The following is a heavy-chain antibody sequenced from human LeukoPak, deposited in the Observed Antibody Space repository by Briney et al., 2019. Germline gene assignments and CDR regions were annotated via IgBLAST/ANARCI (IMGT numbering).Heavy chain of an antibody. V-gene: IGHV3-21*01. D-gene: IGHD2-15*01. Sequence: PSETLSLTCTVSGGSISSSTYYWGWIRQPPGKGLEWVSSISSSSSYIYYADSVKGRFTISRDNAKNSLYLQMNSLRAEDTAVYYCARVPGYCSGGSCWIDYWGQGTLVTVSS. CDR2: ISSSSSYI. CDR1: GGSISSST. CDR3: ARVPGYCSGGSCWIDY. J-gene: IGHJ4*02.